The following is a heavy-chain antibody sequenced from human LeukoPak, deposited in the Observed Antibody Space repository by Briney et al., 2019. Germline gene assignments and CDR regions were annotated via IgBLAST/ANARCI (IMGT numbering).Heavy chain of an antibody. CDR3: ASVFGPYYDSSGYYNYEYFQH. V-gene: IGHV1-69*13. D-gene: IGHD3-22*01. CDR2: IIPIFGTA. CDR1: GGTFSSYA. J-gene: IGHJ1*01. Sequence: SVKVSCKASGGTFSSYAISWVRQAPGQGLEWMGGIIPIFGTANYAQKFQGRVTITADESTSTAYMELSSLRSEDTAVYYCASVFGPYYDSSGYYNYEYFQHWGQGTLVTVSS.